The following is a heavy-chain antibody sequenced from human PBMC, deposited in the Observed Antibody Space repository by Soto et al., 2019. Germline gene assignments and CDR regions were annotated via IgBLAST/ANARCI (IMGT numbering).Heavy chain of an antibody. CDR2: IYYNGRT. J-gene: IGHJ4*02. Sequence: TLSLTCTVSGGSISSTSYYWGWIRQPPGKGLEWIGSIYYNGRTFYNPSLKSRVTTSVDTSKNQFSLSLRSVTAADTAVYYCARLYDFWSYYWGQGTLVTVSS. CDR3: ARLYDFWSYY. CDR1: GGSISSTSYY. V-gene: IGHV4-39*01. D-gene: IGHD3-3*01.